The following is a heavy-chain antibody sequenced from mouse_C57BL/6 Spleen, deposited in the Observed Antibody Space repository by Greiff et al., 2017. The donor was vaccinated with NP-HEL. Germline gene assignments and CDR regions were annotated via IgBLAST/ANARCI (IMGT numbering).Heavy chain of an antibody. CDR1: GFSLTSYG. V-gene: IGHV2-2*01. CDR2: IWSGGST. J-gene: IGHJ1*03. Sequence: QVHVKQSGPGLVQPSQSLSITCTVSGFSLTSYGVHWVRQSPGKGLEWLGVIWSGGSTDYNAAFISRLSISKDNSKSQVFFKMNSLQADDTARYYCARRCDWYFDVWGTGTTVTVSS. CDR3: ARRCDWYFDV.